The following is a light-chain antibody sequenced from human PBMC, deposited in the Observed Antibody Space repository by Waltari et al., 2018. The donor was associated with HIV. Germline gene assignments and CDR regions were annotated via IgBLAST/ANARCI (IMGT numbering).Light chain of an antibody. V-gene: IGKV3-20*01. Sequence: EIVLTQSPGTLSLSPGERATLSCRASQSVSSSYLAWYQQKPGQAPRLLIDGASSRATGIPDRFRGSGSGTDFTLTISRLEPEDFAVYYCQQYGSSTGTFGQGTKVEIK. CDR2: GAS. J-gene: IGKJ1*01. CDR3: QQYGSSTGT. CDR1: QSVSSSY.